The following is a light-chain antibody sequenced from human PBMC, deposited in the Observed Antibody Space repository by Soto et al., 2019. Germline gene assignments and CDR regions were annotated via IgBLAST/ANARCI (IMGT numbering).Light chain of an antibody. CDR1: SSDVGVYNS. V-gene: IGLV2-8*01. CDR2: EVT. Sequence: QSVLTQPASVSGSPGQSITISCTGTSSDVGVYNSVSWYQQRPGKAPKLIIYEVTRRPSGVPDRIFASKSDTTASLTVSGLQAEDEADYYCSSFAGTNSFVFGTGTKLTVL. CDR3: SSFAGTNSFV. J-gene: IGLJ1*01.